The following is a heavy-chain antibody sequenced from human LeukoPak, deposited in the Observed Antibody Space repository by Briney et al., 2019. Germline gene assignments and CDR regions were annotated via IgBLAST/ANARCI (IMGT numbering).Heavy chain of an antibody. CDR3: ARDACTNGVCYSSFDY. Sequence: ASVKVSCKASGYTFTGYYMHWVQQAPGQGLEWMGWINPNSGGTNYAQKFQGRVTMTRDTSISTAYMDLSRLRSDDTAVYYCARDACTNGVCYSSFDYWGQGTLVTVSS. D-gene: IGHD2-8*01. V-gene: IGHV1-2*02. CDR1: GYTFTGYY. J-gene: IGHJ4*02. CDR2: INPNSGGT.